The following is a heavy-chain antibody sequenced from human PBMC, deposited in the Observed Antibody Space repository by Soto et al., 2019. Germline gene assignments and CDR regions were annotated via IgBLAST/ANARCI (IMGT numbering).Heavy chain of an antibody. V-gene: IGHV1-69*01. CDR3: AREARSPILLLVAMDV. D-gene: IGHD3-10*01. J-gene: IGHJ6*02. CDR2: FIPFVGTT. CDR1: GGTFSTYG. Sequence: QVTLVQSGAEVKKPGSSVKVSCKASGGTFSTYGITWVRQAPGQGLEWMGEFIPFVGTTNYAQKFQGRVTISADESTSTAFMELRGLRSEDTAVYYCAREARSPILLLVAMDVWGQGTSVTVSS.